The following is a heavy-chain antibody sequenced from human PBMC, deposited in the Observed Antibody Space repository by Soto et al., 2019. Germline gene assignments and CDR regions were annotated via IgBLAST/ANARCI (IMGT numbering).Heavy chain of an antibody. J-gene: IGHJ4*02. CDR2: IYPSGTT. Sequence: SETLSLTCSVSGGSISSGAYSWSWIRQSPGRGLEWIAYIYPSGTTFYNPSFKSRVALSVDTSQKQFSLKMTSVTAADTAIYYCARVATSDHFDFWGQGILVTVSS. CDR3: ARVATSDHFDF. CDR1: GGSISSGAYS. D-gene: IGHD1-26*01. V-gene: IGHV4-30-2*06.